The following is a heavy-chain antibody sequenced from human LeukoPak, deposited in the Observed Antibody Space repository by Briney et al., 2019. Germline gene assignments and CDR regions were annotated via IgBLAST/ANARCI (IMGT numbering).Heavy chain of an antibody. CDR1: GFTFSSYG. CDR3: ARLSPGIAAAENY. J-gene: IGHJ4*02. D-gene: IGHD6-13*01. Sequence: GGSLRLSCAASGFTFSSYGMSWVRQAPGKGLEWVSAISGSGGSTYYADSVKGRFTISRDNSKKTLYLQMNSLRAEDTAVYYCARLSPGIAAAENYWGQGTLVTVSS. V-gene: IGHV3-23*01. CDR2: ISGSGGST.